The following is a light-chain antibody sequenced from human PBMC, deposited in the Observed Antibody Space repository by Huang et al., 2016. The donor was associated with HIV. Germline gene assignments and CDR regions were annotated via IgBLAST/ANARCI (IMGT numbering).Light chain of an antibody. V-gene: IGKV3-15*01. J-gene: IGKJ1*01. CDR3: QQYNNWPQT. CDR1: QIVSNN. Sequence: EIVMTQSPATLSVSPGERATLSCRASQIVSNNLAWYQQKPGQSPRLLINGAATRATGIPARFSGSGSGTEFTLNIISLQSEDFAVYDCQQYNNWPQTFGQGTKVDIK. CDR2: GAA.